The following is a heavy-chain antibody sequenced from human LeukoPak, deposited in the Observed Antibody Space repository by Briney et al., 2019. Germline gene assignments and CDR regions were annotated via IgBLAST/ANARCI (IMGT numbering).Heavy chain of an antibody. CDR2: ITSGGTTI. D-gene: IGHD4-17*01. Sequence: PGGSLRLSCAASGFTVSSNDMNWVRQAPGKGLEWVSYITSGGTTIYYADSVKGRFTISRDNAKNSLYLQMNSLRAEDTAVYYCARDYSTVTTFFDYWGQGTLVTVSS. V-gene: IGHV3-48*01. J-gene: IGHJ4*02. CDR3: ARDYSTVTTFFDY. CDR1: GFTVSSND.